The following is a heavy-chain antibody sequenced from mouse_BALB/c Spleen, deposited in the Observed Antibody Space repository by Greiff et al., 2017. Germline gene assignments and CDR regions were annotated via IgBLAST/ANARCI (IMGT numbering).Heavy chain of an antibody. CDR3: ARRDDGSSWFAY. J-gene: IGHJ3*01. CDR2: ISSGGSYT. CDR1: GFTFSSYA. D-gene: IGHD2-3*01. V-gene: IGHV5-9-3*01. Sequence: DVQLQESGGGLVKPGGSLKLSCAASGFTFSSYAMSWVRQTPEKRLEWVATISSGGSYTYYPDSVKGRFTISRDNAKNTLYLQMSSLRSEDTAMYYCARRDDGSSWFAYWGQGTLVTVSA.